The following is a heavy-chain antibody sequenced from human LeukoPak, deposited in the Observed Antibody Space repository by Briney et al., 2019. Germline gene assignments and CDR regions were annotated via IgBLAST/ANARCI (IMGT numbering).Heavy chain of an antibody. D-gene: IGHD6-13*01. Sequence: GGSLRLSCAASGFTFSTYGMHWVRQAPGKGLEWVAFIRYDGSNKYYADSVKGRFTISRDNSKNTLYLQMNSLRAEDTAVYYCARTYSSSWHAYGYWGQGTLVTVSS. J-gene: IGHJ4*02. CDR3: ARTYSSSWHAYGY. CDR1: GFTFSTYG. CDR2: IRYDGSNK. V-gene: IGHV3-30*02.